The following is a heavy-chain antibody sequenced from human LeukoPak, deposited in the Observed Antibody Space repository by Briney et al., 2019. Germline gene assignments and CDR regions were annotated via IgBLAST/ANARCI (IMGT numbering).Heavy chain of an antibody. V-gene: IGHV3-7*04. CDR3: AREEVGAAAGSFKNWFDP. D-gene: IGHD6-13*01. Sequence: GGSLRLSCAASGFTFSSYWMSWVRQAPGKGLELVANIKQDGSEKYYVDSVKGRFTISRDNAKNSLYLQMNSLRAEDTAVYYCAREEVGAAAGSFKNWFDPWGQGTLVTVSS. CDR1: GFTFSSYW. CDR2: IKQDGSEK. J-gene: IGHJ5*02.